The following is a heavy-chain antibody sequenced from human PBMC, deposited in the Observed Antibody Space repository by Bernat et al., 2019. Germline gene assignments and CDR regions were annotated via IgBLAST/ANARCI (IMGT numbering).Heavy chain of an antibody. Sequence: QVQLVESGGGVVQPGRSLRLSCAASGFTFSSYGMHWVRQARGKGLEWVAVIWYDGSNKYSADSVKGRFTISRDNSKNTLYLQMNSLRAEDTAVYYCARDPYYYDSSGYYQGPGGFDYWGQGTLVTVSS. V-gene: IGHV3-33*01. CDR3: ARDPYYYDSSGYYQGPGGFDY. J-gene: IGHJ4*02. D-gene: IGHD3-22*01. CDR2: IWYDGSNK. CDR1: GFTFSSYG.